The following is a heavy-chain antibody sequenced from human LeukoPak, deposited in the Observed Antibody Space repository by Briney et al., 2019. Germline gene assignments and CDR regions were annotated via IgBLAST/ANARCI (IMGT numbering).Heavy chain of an antibody. CDR3: AKGQPPYCTSDTCHSFDWFDP. V-gene: IGHV3-23*01. Sequence: GGALRLSCAASGFTFDYYGMSWVRQAPGKGLEWGSTISGTGGATYYADSVKGRFTISRDNSKSSLYLQLNSLRAEDTATYYCAKGQPPYCTSDTCHSFDWFDPWGQGTLVTVSS. CDR2: ISGTGGAT. CDR1: GFTFDYYG. D-gene: IGHD2-8*02. J-gene: IGHJ5*02.